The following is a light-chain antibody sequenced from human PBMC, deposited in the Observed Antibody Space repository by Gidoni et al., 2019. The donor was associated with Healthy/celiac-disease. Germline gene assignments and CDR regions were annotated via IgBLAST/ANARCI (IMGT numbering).Light chain of an antibody. CDR2: GAA. Sequence: EIVLTQPAGTLSLSPGERDTLSCRASQSVSSSYLAWYQQKPGQAPRLLIYGAASRSTGIPDRFSGSGSGTDFTLTISRLEPEDFAVYYCQQYGSSPLTFGGGTKVEIK. CDR3: QQYGSSPLT. J-gene: IGKJ4*01. CDR1: QSVSSSY. V-gene: IGKV3-20*01.